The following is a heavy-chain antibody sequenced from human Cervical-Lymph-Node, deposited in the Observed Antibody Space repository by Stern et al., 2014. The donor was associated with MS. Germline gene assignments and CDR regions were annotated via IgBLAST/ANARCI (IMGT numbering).Heavy chain of an antibody. CDR2: ISDTGTT. Sequence: QVQLQESGPGLVKPSETLSLTCTVSGGAVSAYYWTWIRQRPGKGLEWIGYISDTGTTNYNPSLHSRVTITLDTSQNQVSLRLRSVTAADTAVYYCARDPSTTASDWFFDLWGRGSLVTVSS. D-gene: IGHD2-21*02. CDR1: GGAVSAYY. J-gene: IGHJ2*01. V-gene: IGHV4-59*02. CDR3: ARDPSTTASDWFFDL.